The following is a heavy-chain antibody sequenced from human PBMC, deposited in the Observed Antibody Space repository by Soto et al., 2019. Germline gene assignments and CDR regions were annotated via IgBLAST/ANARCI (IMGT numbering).Heavy chain of an antibody. D-gene: IGHD3-10*01. CDR3: ARGLWFGELRYPDY. V-gene: IGHV1-3*01. CDR1: GYTFTSYA. Sequence: QVPLVQSGAEVKKPGASVKVSCKASGYTFTSYAMHWVRQAPGQRLAWMGWINAGNGNTKYSQKFQGRVTTTRDTSASTAYMELSSLRSEDTAVYYCARGLWFGELRYPDYWGQGTLVTVSS. CDR2: INAGNGNT. J-gene: IGHJ4*02.